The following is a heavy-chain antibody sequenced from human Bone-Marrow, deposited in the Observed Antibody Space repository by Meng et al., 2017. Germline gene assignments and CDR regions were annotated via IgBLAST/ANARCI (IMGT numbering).Heavy chain of an antibody. J-gene: IGHJ4*02. CDR2: IRSKAYGGTT. CDR1: GFTFSSYE. Sequence: GGSLRLSCAASGFTFSSYEMNWVRQAPGKGLEWVGFIRSKAYGGTTEYAASVKGRFTISRDDSKSIAYLQMNSLKTEDTAVYYCTRAWFGELQRYYFDYWGQGTLVTVSS. CDR3: TRAWFGELQRYYFDY. D-gene: IGHD3-10*01. V-gene: IGHV3-49*04.